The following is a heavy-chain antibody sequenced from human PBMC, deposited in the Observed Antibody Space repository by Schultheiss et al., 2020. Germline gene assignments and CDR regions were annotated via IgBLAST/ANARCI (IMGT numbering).Heavy chain of an antibody. CDR2: MYYTGNI. V-gene: IGHV4-39*07. CDR1: GFTFSSYS. Sequence: ESLKISCAASGFTFSSYSMNWVRQAPGKGLEWIGTMYYTGNIYYNPSLKSRVSISGDMPKNHFSLKLSSVTAADTAVYYCAHYYGSGSYGTFDPWGQGTLVTVSS. J-gene: IGHJ5*02. D-gene: IGHD3-10*01. CDR3: AHYYGSGSYGTFDP.